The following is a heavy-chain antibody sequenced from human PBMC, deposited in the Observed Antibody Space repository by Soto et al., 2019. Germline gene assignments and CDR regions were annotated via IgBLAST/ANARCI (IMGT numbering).Heavy chain of an antibody. CDR2: ISGSGGST. D-gene: IGHD6-13*01. J-gene: IGHJ5*02. Sequence: VGSVRLSCAASGFTFSSYAMSWVRQAPGKGLEWVSAISGSGGSTYYADSVKGRFTISRDNSKNTLYLQMNSLRAEDTAVYYCAKDPYSSSWYRGWFDPWGQGTLVTVSS. V-gene: IGHV3-23*01. CDR1: GFTFSSYA. CDR3: AKDPYSSSWYRGWFDP.